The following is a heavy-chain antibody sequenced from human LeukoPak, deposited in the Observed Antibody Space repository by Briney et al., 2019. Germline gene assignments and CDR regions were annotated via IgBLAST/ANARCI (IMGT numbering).Heavy chain of an antibody. CDR2: IIPILGIA. D-gene: IGHD6-19*01. J-gene: IGHJ4*02. CDR3: ARERIAVAGYYFDY. CDR1: GGTFSSYA. Sequence: GASVKVSCKASGGTFSSYAISWVRQAPGQGLEWMGRIIPILGIANYAQKFQGRVTITADKSTSTAYMELSSLRSEDTAVYYCARERIAVAGYYFDYWGQGTLVTVSS. V-gene: IGHV1-69*04.